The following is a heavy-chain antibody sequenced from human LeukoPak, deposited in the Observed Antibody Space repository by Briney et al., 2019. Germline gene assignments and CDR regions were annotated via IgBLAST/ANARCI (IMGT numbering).Heavy chain of an antibody. V-gene: IGHV1-69*13. J-gene: IGHJ4*02. CDR1: GGTFSSYA. CDR2: IIPVFGTA. CDR3: ARESYYDGSGSPSASAPVDH. D-gene: IGHD3-22*01. Sequence: ASVKASCQASGGTFSSYAISWVRQAPGQGHESMGGIIPVFGTANYAQKFHGRVTITADESTSTAYMELSSLRSEDTAVYYCARESYYDGSGSPSASAPVDHWGQGTLVTVSS.